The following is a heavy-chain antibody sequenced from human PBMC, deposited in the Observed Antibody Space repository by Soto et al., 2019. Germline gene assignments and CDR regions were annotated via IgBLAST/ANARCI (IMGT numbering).Heavy chain of an antibody. D-gene: IGHD4-17*01. CDR1: GYTFTGYY. CDR2: INPNSGGT. CDR3: ARDAYGGNSGVVLY. J-gene: IGHJ4*02. V-gene: IGHV1-2*04. Sequence: ASVKVSCKASGYTFTGYYMHWVRQAPGQGLEWMGWINPNSGGTNYAQKFQGWVTMTRDTSINTAYMELSRLRSDDTAVYYCARDAYGGNSGVVLYWGQGTLVTVSS.